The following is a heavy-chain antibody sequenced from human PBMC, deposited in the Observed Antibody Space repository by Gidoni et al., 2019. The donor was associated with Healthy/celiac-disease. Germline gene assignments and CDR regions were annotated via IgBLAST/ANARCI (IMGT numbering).Heavy chain of an antibody. CDR2: INPGNGNT. V-gene: IGHV1-3*01. CDR3: ARGGDIVVVPAAIHWFDP. D-gene: IGHD2-2*01. CDR1: GYTFTSSA. J-gene: IGHJ5*02. Sequence: QVQLVQSGAEVKKPGASVKVSCKASGYTFTSSAMHWVREAPGQTLEWMGWINPGNGNTKYSQKFQGRVTITRDTSASTAYMELSSLRSEDTAVYYCARGGDIVVVPAAIHWFDPWGQGTLVTVSS.